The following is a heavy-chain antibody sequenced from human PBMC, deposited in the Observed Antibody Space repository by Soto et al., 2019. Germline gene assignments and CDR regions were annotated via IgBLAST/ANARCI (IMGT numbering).Heavy chain of an antibody. CDR3: ARGATNGDYPYYYYYYMDV. CDR1: GYTFTSYD. Sequence: ASVKVSCKASGYTFTSYDINWVRQATGQGLEWMGWMNPNSGNTGYAQKFQGRVTMTRNTSISTAYMELSSLRSEDTAVYYCARGATNGDYPYYYYYYMDVWGKGTTVTVSS. V-gene: IGHV1-8*01. D-gene: IGHD4-17*01. CDR2: MNPNSGNT. J-gene: IGHJ6*03.